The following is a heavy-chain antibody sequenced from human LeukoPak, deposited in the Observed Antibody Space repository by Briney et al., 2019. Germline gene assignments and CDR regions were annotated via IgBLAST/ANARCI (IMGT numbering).Heavy chain of an antibody. V-gene: IGHV3-30*02. Sequence: GGSLRLSCAASGFTFSSYGMHWLRQARGKGLEWVAFIRYDGSNKYYADSVKGRFTISRDNSKNTLYLQMNSLRAEDTAVYYCAKESSSSYFYFDYWRQGTLVTVSS. CDR3: AKESSSSYFYFDY. CDR1: GFTFSSYG. CDR2: IRYDGSNK. D-gene: IGHD6-13*01. J-gene: IGHJ4*02.